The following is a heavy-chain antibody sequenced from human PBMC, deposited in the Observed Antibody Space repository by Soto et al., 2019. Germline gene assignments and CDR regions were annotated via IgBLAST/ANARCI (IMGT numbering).Heavy chain of an antibody. CDR1: GFSFSTSW. CDR3: ARDSPFDY. V-gene: IGHV3-7*03. CDR2: IKQDGSET. J-gene: IGHJ4*02. Sequence: EVQLVESGGGLVQPGGSLRLSCAASGFSFSTSWMSWVRQAPGKGLEWVANIKQDGSETYYVDSVKGRFTLSRDNAKNSVYLQMNSLRAEDTAVYYCARDSPFDYWGQGTLVTVTS.